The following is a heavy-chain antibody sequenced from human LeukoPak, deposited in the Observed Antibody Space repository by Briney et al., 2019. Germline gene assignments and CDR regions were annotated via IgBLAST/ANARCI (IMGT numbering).Heavy chain of an antibody. CDR1: GGSISSSSYY. Sequence: PSETLSLTCTVSGGSISSSSYYWGWIRHPPGKGLEWIGNIYSLGSTYYNPSLKSRVTISVDTSKNQFSLKLSSVTAADTAVYYCSRFRYFDWPPGLDYWGQGTLVTVSS. V-gene: IGHV4-39*01. D-gene: IGHD3-9*01. J-gene: IGHJ4*02. CDR2: IYSLGST. CDR3: SRFRYFDWPPGLDY.